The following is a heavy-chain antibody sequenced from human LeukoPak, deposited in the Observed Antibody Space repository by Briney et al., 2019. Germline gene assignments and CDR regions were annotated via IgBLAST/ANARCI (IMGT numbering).Heavy chain of an antibody. CDR2: ISYDGSNK. Sequence: SCNASGYTFSSYSMHWVRQAPGKGLEWVAVISYDGSNKYYADSVKGRFTISRDNSKNTLYLQMNSLRAEDTAVYYCAREMDTAMVSDYWGQGTLVTVSS. CDR1: GYTFSSYS. D-gene: IGHD5-18*01. CDR3: AREMDTAMVSDY. J-gene: IGHJ4*02. V-gene: IGHV3-30-3*01.